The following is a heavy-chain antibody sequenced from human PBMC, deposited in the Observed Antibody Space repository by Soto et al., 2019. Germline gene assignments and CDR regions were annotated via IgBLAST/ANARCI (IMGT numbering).Heavy chain of an antibody. CDR1: GYTFTSYD. CDR3: ARVLGYSSSWYDGMDV. CDR2: MNPNSGNT. D-gene: IGHD6-13*01. Sequence: QVQLVQSGAEVKKPGASVKVSCKASGYTFTSYDINWVRLATGQGLEWMGWMNPNSGNTGYAQKLQGRVTMTMKTSISTAYMELSSLRSEDTAVYYCARVLGYSSSWYDGMDVWGQGTTVTVSS. J-gene: IGHJ6*02. V-gene: IGHV1-8*01.